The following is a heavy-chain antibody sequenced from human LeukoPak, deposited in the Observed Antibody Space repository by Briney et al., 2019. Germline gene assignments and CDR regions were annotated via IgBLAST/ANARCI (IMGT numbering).Heavy chain of an antibody. J-gene: IGHJ6*02. Sequence: SETLSLTCSVSGCSIGSSYYWGWIRQPPAKGLEGIGIIYYSGSTSYNPSLKSRVTISVDMSKNQFSLKLSSVTAADTAVYHCARTTSEDRNNYYYYGMDVWGQGTTVTVSS. D-gene: IGHD1/OR15-1a*01. CDR2: IYYSGST. CDR1: GCSIGSSYY. V-gene: IGHV4-39*01. CDR3: ARTTSEDRNNYYYYGMDV.